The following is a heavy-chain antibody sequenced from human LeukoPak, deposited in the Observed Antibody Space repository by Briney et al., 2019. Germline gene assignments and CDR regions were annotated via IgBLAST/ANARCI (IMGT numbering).Heavy chain of an antibody. Sequence: PGGSLRLSCAASGFTFSDFYMSWIGQAPGKGLEWVSYITSSSTYTNYADSVKGRFTISRDNAKNSLYLQMNSLRAADTAMYYCARAQYDSSGYYYFDYWGQGTLVTVSS. CDR2: ITSSSTYT. D-gene: IGHD3-22*01. CDR3: ARAQYDSSGYYYFDY. V-gene: IGHV3-11*05. CDR1: GFTFSDFY. J-gene: IGHJ4*02.